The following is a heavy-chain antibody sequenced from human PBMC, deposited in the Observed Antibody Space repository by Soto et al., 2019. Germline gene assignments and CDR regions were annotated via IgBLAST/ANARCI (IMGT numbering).Heavy chain of an antibody. CDR1: GDSISDGYY. V-gene: IGHV4-31*03. CDR2: ISYSGSP. J-gene: IGHJ5*02. CDR3: ARRDRSGYSYWLDT. D-gene: IGHD3-22*01. Sequence: PPETLSLTCTVSGDSISDGYYWSWIRQHPWKGLEWSGSISYSGSPSYNPSLKSRLTISVDRSKSQFSLNLSSVTAADTAVYYCARRDRSGYSYWLDTWGQGTLVTVSS.